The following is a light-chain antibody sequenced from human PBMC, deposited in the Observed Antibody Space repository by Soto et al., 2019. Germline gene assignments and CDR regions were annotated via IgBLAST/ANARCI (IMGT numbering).Light chain of an antibody. J-gene: IGKJ5*01. V-gene: IGKV3-20*01. CDR1: QTISSYY. CDR3: PVYAFLLIS. Sequence: VALSLTKKEIVTLSCRASQTISSYYLAWYHQKPGQAPRLLIYGASSRATGIPDRISGSGSGTDFTLTIIIVEPEDFTRYYCPVYAFLLISFAHGTSLEIK. CDR2: GAS.